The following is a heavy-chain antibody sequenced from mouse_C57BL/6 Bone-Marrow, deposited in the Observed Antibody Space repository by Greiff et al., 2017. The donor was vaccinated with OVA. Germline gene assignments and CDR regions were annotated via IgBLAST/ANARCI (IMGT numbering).Heavy chain of an antibody. Sequence: EVKLMESGPELVKPGDSVKMSCKASGYSFTGYFMNWVMQSHGKSLEWIGRINPSNGDTFYNQKFKGKATLTVDKSSSTAHMELRSLTSEDSAVYYCERRHYCGSSLADWGKGTLVTVSA. J-gene: IGHJ3*01. D-gene: IGHD1-1*01. CDR2: INPSNGDT. CDR1: GYSFTGYF. CDR3: ERRHYCGSSLAD. V-gene: IGHV1-20*01.